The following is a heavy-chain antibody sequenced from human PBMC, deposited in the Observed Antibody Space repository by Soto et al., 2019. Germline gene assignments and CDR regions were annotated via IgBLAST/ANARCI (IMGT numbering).Heavy chain of an antibody. CDR2: ISGSGDST. CDR1: GFTFSSYA. CDR3: AKRAWGYFYFDY. V-gene: IGHV3-23*01. D-gene: IGHD1-26*01. Sequence: EVQLLESGGGLVQPGGSLRLSCAASGFTFSSYAMSWVRQAPGKGLEWVSVISGSGDSTYYADSVKGRSTISRDNSKNTLYLQMNSLRVEDTAVYYCAKRAWGYFYFDYWGQGTLVTVSS. J-gene: IGHJ4*02.